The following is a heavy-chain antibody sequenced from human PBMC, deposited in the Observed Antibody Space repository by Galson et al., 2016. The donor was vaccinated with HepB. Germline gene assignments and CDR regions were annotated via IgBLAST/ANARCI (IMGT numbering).Heavy chain of an antibody. Sequence: ASGYTFTSYYMHWVRQAPGQGLEGMGIINPSGGSTSYAQKFQGRVTVTRDTSTSTVYMELSSLRSEDTAVYYCARGTGTGGYFDYWGQGTMVTVSS. J-gene: IGHJ4*03. CDR3: ARGTGTGGYFDY. V-gene: IGHV1-46*01. CDR2: INPSGGST. D-gene: IGHD3/OR15-3a*01. CDR1: GYTFTSYY.